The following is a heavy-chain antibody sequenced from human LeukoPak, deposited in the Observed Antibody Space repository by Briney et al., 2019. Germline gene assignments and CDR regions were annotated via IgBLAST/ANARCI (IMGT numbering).Heavy chain of an antibody. D-gene: IGHD6-6*01. V-gene: IGHV3-21*01. Sequence: GGSLRLSCAASGFTFSSYSMNWVRQAPGKGLEWVSSISSSSSYIYYADSVKGRFTISRDNAKNSLYLQMNSLRAEDTAVCYCARGFVAAPNWFDPWGQGTLVTVSS. CDR3: ARGFVAAPNWFDP. CDR1: GFTFSSYS. CDR2: ISSSSSYI. J-gene: IGHJ5*02.